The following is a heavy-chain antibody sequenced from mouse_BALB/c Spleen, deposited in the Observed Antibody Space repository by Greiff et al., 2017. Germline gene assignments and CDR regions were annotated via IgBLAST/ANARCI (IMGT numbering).Heavy chain of an antibody. Sequence: QVQLQQSGAELVRPGASVMLSCKASGYTFTDYEMHWVKQTPVHGLEWIGAIDPETGGTAYNQKFKGKATLTADKSSSTAYMELRSLTSEDSAVYYCTRRGTTVVDPYFDYWGQGTTLTVSS. D-gene: IGHD1-1*01. CDR2: IDPETGGT. CDR3: TRRGTTVVDPYFDY. V-gene: IGHV1-15*01. J-gene: IGHJ2*01. CDR1: GYTFTDYE.